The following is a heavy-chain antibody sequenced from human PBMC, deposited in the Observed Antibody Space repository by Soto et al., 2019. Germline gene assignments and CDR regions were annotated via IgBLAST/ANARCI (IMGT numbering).Heavy chain of an antibody. V-gene: IGHV3-72*01. CDR1: GFTFSGHY. Sequence: GGSLRLSCAASGFTFSGHYMDWVRQAPGKGLERVGRARNRVNGYTTAYAASVRGRFTISRDDSKNSLYLQMNSLTAEDTAVYFCARLMGTAFDLWGQGTLVTVSS. J-gene: IGHJ4*02. D-gene: IGHD2-8*01. CDR3: ARLMGTAFDL. CDR2: ARNRVNGYTT.